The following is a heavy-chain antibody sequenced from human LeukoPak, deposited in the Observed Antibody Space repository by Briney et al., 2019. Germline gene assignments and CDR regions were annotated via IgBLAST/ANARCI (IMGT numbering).Heavy chain of an antibody. V-gene: IGHV1-69*04. Sequence: SVKVSCKASGGTFSSYAISWVRQAPGQGLEWMGRIIPILGIANYAQKFQGRVTITADKSTSTAYMELSSLRSEDTAVYYCARGQGGVVVTADDAFDTWGQGTMVTVSS. CDR2: IIPILGIA. D-gene: IGHD2-21*02. CDR1: GGTFSSYA. CDR3: ARGQGGVVVTADDAFDT. J-gene: IGHJ3*02.